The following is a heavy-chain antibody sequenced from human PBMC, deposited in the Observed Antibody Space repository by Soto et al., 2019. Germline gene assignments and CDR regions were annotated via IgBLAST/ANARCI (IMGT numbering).Heavy chain of an antibody. D-gene: IGHD5-12*01. V-gene: IGHV3-21*01. J-gene: IGHJ6*02. Sequence: VQLVESGGGLVKPGGPLRLPVAASGFTFSSYSMNWVRPAPGKGLEWVSSISSSSSYIYYADSVKGRFTISRDNAKNSLYLQMNSLRAEDTAVYYCARDRGDGYNFGYYYYYGMDVWGQGTTVTVSS. CDR2: ISSSSSYI. CDR3: ARDRGDGYNFGYYYYYGMDV. CDR1: GFTFSSYS.